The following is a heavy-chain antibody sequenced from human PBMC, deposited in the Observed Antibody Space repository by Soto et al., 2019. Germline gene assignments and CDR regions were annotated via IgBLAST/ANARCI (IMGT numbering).Heavy chain of an antibody. Sequence: QLQLVQSGAEVKAPGASVKVSCKASGYAFTNHGISWVRQAPGQGLEWMGWINPYNANTYYAQKLQGRVTMTTDSSTNTAYMELTSLRSDDTAVYYCARDWTSPSCTSYSCHRGGGFAPWVQGTLRTVSS. V-gene: IGHV1-18*04. J-gene: IGHJ5*02. CDR2: INPYNANT. CDR1: GYAFTNHG. CDR3: ARDWTSPSCTSYSCHRGGGFAP. D-gene: IGHD2-8*01.